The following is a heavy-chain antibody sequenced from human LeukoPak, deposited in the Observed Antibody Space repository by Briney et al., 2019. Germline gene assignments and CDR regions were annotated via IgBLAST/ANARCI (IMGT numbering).Heavy chain of an antibody. CDR1: GGTFSSYA. CDR3: ARDATQLRFLEWFSEY. Sequence: SVKVSCKASGGTFSSYAISWVRQAPGQGLEWMGRIIPILGIANYAQQFQGRVTITADKSTSTAYMELSSLRSEDTAVYYCARDATQLRFLEWFSEYWGQGPLVTVSS. V-gene: IGHV1-69*04. CDR2: IIPILGIA. D-gene: IGHD3-3*01. J-gene: IGHJ4*02.